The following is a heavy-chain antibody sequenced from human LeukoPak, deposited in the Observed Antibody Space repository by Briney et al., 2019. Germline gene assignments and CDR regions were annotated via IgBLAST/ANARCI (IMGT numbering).Heavy chain of an antibody. V-gene: IGHV4-34*01. Sequence: PSETLSLTCAVYGGSFSGYYWSWIRQPPGKGLEWIGEINHSGSTNYNPSLKSRVTISVDTSKNQFSLKLSSVTAADTAVYYCGRENQLLEWFHPWGQGTLVTVSS. CDR3: GRENQLLEWFHP. CDR2: INHSGST. D-gene: IGHD2-2*01. CDR1: GGSFSGYY. J-gene: IGHJ5*02.